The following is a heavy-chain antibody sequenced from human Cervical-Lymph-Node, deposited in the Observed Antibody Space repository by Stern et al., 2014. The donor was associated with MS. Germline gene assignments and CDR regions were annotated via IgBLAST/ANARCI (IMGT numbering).Heavy chain of an antibody. V-gene: IGHV2-70*01. J-gene: IGHJ6*02. Sequence: QVTLKESGPALVKPTQTLTLTCTFSGFSLNTPGMCVSWIRQPPGTALEWLAPTDCDYDKYYSTSLKTRLTVSKDTSKNQVVLRMTNMDPVDTATYYCARLEVPTSPGFHYYYYAMDVWGQGTTVTVSS. CDR3: ARLEVPTSPGFHYYYYAMDV. CDR1: GFSLNTPGMC. D-gene: IGHD2-2*01. CDR2: TDCDYDK.